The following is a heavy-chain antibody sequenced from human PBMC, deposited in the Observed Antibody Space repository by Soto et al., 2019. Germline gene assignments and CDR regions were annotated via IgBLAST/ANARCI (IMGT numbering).Heavy chain of an antibody. CDR2: INPSGGST. Sequence: QVQLVQSGAEVKKPGASVKVSCKASGYTFTSYYMHWVRQAPGQGLEWMGIINPSGGSTSYAQKFQGRVTMTRDTSTSTVYMELSSLRSEDTAVYYCAREFQDYYDSSSYYGYWGQGTLVTVSS. CDR1: GYTFTSYY. V-gene: IGHV1-46*01. J-gene: IGHJ4*02. CDR3: AREFQDYYDSSSYYGY. D-gene: IGHD3-22*01.